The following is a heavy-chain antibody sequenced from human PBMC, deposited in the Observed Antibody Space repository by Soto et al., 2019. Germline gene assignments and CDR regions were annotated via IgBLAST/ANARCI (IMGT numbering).Heavy chain of an antibody. V-gene: IGHV1-46*01. Sequence: ASVKVSCKASGFTFSNYYMHWVRQAPEQGLEWMGLISPTANYTRYAQTFQGRFTITRDTSTSTVYMDLSSLTSEDTAVYYCARADSDQYFDYWGQGTPVTVSS. CDR3: ARADSDQYFDY. J-gene: IGHJ4*02. CDR1: GFTFSNYY. D-gene: IGHD2-2*01. CDR2: ISPTANYT.